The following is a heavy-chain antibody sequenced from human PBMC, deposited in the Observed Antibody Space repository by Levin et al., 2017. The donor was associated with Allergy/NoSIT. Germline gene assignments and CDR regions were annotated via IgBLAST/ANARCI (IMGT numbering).Heavy chain of an antibody. CDR1: GFTFSSYS. CDR2: ISSSSSYI. CDR3: ARDRSYSSSWYAFDI. D-gene: IGHD6-13*01. J-gene: IGHJ3*02. V-gene: IGHV3-21*01. Sequence: GESLKISCAASGFTFSSYSMNWVRQAPGKGLEWVSSISSSSSYIYYADSVKGRFTISRDNAKNSLYLQMNSLRAEDTAVYYCARDRSYSSSWYAFDIWGQGTMVTVSS.